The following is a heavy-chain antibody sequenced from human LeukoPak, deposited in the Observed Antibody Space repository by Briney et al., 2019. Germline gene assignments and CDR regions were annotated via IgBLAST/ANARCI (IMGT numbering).Heavy chain of an antibody. CDR2: IYYSGTT. V-gene: IGHV4-39*07. CDR3: AKGAGGFSYYNWFDP. D-gene: IGHD5-18*01. Sequence: SETLSLTCTVSVGSISGSPYYWGWIRQPPGKGLEWIGSIYYSGTTHYNPSLESRVTISVDTSKNQFSLKLASVTAADTAIYYCAKGAGGFSYYNWFDPWGQGTLVTVSS. J-gene: IGHJ5*02. CDR1: VGSISGSPYY.